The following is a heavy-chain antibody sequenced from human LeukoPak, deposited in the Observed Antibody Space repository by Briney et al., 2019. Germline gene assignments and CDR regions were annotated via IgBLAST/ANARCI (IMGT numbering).Heavy chain of an antibody. V-gene: IGHV3-23*01. D-gene: IGHD3-10*01. CDR2: ISNTGSDT. J-gene: IGHJ6*02. CDR3: AKVPYSDYGSGRPPFMDV. CDR1: GFTFNNYA. Sequence: PGGSLRLSCAASGFTFNNYAMSWGRQAPGKGLEWVSTISNTGSDTYYADSVKGRFTISRENYENTLYLQINDLRAEDTAIYYCAKVPYSDYGSGRPPFMDVWGQGTTVAVSS.